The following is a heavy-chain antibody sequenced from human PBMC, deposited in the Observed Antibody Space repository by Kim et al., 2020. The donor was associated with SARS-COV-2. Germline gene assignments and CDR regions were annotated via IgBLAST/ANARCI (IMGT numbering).Heavy chain of an antibody. J-gene: IGHJ6*02. CDR3: ARAKYYDFWSGYWGQVGYYYYGMDV. V-gene: IGHV2-70*11. D-gene: IGHD3-3*01. CDR2: IDWDDDK. Sequence: SGPTLVNPTQTLTLTCTFSGFSLSTSGMCVSWIRQPPGKALEWLARIDWDDDKYYSTSLKTRPTISKDTSKNQVVLTMTNMDPVDTATDYCARAKYYDFWSGYWGQVGYYYYGMDVWGQGTTVTVSS. CDR1: GFSLSTSGMC.